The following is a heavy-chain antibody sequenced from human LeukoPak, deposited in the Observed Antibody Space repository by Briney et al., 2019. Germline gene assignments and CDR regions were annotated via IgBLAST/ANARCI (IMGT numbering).Heavy chain of an antibody. V-gene: IGHV4-61*09. Sequence: SETLSLTCTVSGGSISSTSYYWSWIRQPAGKGLEWIGHIYTTGSTNYNPSLKSRFTISLDTSKNHFSLKLSSVTAADTAVYYCARGAYFYGSGINWFDPWGQGTLITVSS. CDR1: GGSISSTSYY. CDR3: ARGAYFYGSGINWFDP. CDR2: IYTTGST. J-gene: IGHJ5*02. D-gene: IGHD3-10*01.